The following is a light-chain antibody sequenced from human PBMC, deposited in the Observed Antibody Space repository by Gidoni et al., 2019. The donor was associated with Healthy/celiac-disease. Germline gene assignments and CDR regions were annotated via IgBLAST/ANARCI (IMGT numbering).Light chain of an antibody. Sequence: DIVMTQSPDSLAVSLGERATINCKSSQSVLYSSNNKNHLAWYQQKPGQPPKLLIYWASTRESGVPDRFSGSGSGTDFTLTISSLQAEDVAVYYCQQYYSTPHTFXQXTKVEIK. CDR2: WAS. CDR1: QSVLYSSNNKNH. J-gene: IGKJ1*01. V-gene: IGKV4-1*01. CDR3: QQYYSTPHT.